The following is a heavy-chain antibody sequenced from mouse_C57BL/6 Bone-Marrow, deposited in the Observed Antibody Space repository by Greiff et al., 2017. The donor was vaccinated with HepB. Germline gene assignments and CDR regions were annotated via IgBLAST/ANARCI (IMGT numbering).Heavy chain of an antibody. CDR1: GFSLTSYG. CDR3: AISPYYYGSSPFAY. V-gene: IGHV2-5*01. D-gene: IGHD1-1*01. J-gene: IGHJ3*01. Sequence: VQLQQSGPGLVQPSQSLSITCTVSGFSLTSYGVHWVRQSPGKGLEWLGVIWRGGSTDYNAAVMSRLSITKDNSKSQVFFKMNSLQADDTAIYYCAISPYYYGSSPFAYWGQGTLVTVSA. CDR2: IWRGGST.